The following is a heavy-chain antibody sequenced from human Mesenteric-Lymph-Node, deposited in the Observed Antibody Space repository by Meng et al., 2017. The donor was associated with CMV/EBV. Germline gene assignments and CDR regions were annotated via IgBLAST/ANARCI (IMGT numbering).Heavy chain of an antibody. V-gene: IGHV3-15*01. Sequence: GESLKISCAASGFTFSNAWMTWVRQAPGKGLEWVGLIKSNSDGGTTDYAAPVRGRFTISRDDSKNTVYLQMNSLKTGDTAVYYCTGWLVHWGQGALVTVSS. CDR3: TGWLVH. CDR1: GFTFSNAW. J-gene: IGHJ4*02. D-gene: IGHD6-19*01. CDR2: IKSNSDGGTT.